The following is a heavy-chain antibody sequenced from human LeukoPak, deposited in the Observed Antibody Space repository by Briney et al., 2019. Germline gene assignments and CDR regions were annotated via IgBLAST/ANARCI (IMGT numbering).Heavy chain of an antibody. CDR3: SRYDTGYFP. CDR1: GFTFSSYW. Sequence: GGSLRLSCEASGFTFSSYWMSWVRQAPGKGLEWVANIKTDGSEKYYVDSVKGRFTISRDNAKNSLYLQMNSLRAEDTAVYYWSRYDTGYFPWGQGTLVIVSS. CDR2: IKTDGSEK. J-gene: IGHJ5*02. D-gene: IGHD3-9*01. V-gene: IGHV3-7*03.